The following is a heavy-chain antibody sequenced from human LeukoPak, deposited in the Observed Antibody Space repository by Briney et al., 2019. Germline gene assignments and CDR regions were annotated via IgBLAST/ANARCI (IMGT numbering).Heavy chain of an antibody. J-gene: IGHJ4*02. D-gene: IGHD2-2*01. CDR3: AKEYCSTSNCLGD. CDR2: ISYGGSAK. Sequence: GGSLTLTCAASGFTFSAYDCHWIRQAPGKGLEWVAVISYGGSAKYYADSVKRRFSISTDNSKNTLYLQMTSLRAEDTAVYYCAKEYCSTSNCLGDWGLGTPVTVSS. CDR1: GFTFSAYD. V-gene: IGHV3-30*18.